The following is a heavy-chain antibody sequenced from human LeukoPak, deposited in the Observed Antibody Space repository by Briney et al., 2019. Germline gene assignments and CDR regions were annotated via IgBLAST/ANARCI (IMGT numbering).Heavy chain of an antibody. CDR3: ARGAPPLLWFGELHV. J-gene: IGHJ4*02. D-gene: IGHD3-10*01. CDR1: GYTFTDYY. CDR2: INPNSGGT. Sequence: ASVKVSCKASGYTFTDYYMHWVRQAPGQGLEWMGWINPNSGGTNYAQKFQGRVTMTRDTSISTAYMELSRLRSDDTAVYYCARGAPPLLWFGELHVWGQGTLVTVSS. V-gene: IGHV1-2*02.